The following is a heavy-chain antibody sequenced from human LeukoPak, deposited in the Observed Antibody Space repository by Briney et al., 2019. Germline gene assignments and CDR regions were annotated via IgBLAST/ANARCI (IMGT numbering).Heavy chain of an antibody. V-gene: IGHV3-21*04. CDR3: AKDHSGPTWYYYGMDV. Sequence: GGSLRLSCAASGFSSYSLNWVRQAPGKGQEWVSCISSGSDYIYYADSVKGRFTISRDNAKNTLYLQMNSLRAEDTATYYCAKDHSGPTWYYYGMDVWGQGTTVTVSS. D-gene: IGHD2-15*01. CDR2: ISSGSDYI. CDR1: GFSSYS. J-gene: IGHJ6*02.